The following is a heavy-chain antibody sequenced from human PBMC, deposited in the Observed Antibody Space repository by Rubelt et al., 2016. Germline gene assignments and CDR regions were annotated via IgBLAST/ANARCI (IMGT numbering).Heavy chain of an antibody. Sequence: QVQLVQSGAEVKKPGASVKVSCKASGYTFTGYYMHWVRQAPGQGLEWMGWINPNSGGKNYAQKVQGRVTMTRETSISTAYMELSRLRSDDTAVYYCARDYCSGGSCYSVFDYWGQGTLVTVSS. CDR3: ARDYCSGGSCYSVFDY. V-gene: IGHV1-2*02. J-gene: IGHJ4*02. CDR2: INPNSGGK. D-gene: IGHD2-15*01. CDR1: GYTFTGYY.